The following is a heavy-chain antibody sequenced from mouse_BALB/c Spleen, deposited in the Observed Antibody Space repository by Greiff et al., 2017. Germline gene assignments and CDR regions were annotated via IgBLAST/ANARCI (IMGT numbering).Heavy chain of an antibody. CDR3: ARDPSYDYDGDYYAMDY. D-gene: IGHD2-4*01. V-gene: IGHV7-3*02. Sequence: DVKLQESGGGLVQPGGSLRLSCATSGFTFTDYYMSWVRQPPGKALEWLGFIRNKANGYTTEYSASVKGRFTISRDNSQSILYLQMNTLRAEDSATYYCARDPSYDYDGDYYAMDYWGQGTSVTVSS. CDR2: IRNKANGYTT. J-gene: IGHJ4*01. CDR1: GFTFTDYY.